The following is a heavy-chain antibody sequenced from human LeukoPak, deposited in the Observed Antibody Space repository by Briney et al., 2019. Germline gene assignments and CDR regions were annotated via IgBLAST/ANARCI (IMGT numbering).Heavy chain of an antibody. CDR3: ARGRRYGEDYYYMDV. J-gene: IGHJ6*03. V-gene: IGHV1-8*01. Sequence: ATVKVSCKASGYTFTSYDINWVRQATGQGLEWMGWMNPNSGNTGYAQKFQGRVTMTRNTSISTAYMELSSLRSEDTAVYYCARGRRYGEDYYYMDVWGKGTTVTVSS. CDR1: GYTFTSYD. CDR2: MNPNSGNT. D-gene: IGHD4-17*01.